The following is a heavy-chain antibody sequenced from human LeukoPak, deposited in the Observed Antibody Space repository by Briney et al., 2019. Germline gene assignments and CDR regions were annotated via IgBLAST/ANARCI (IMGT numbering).Heavy chain of an antibody. J-gene: IGHJ5*02. CDR2: IIPILGIA. CDR3: ARSIEITINWFDP. CDR1: GHTFTDHY. D-gene: IGHD3-9*01. Sequence: GASVKVSCKVSGHTFTDHYINWVRQAPGQGLEWMGRIIPILGIANYAQKFQGRVTITADKSTSTAYTELSSLRFEDTAVYYCARSIEITINWFDPWGQGTLVTVSS. V-gene: IGHV1-69*02.